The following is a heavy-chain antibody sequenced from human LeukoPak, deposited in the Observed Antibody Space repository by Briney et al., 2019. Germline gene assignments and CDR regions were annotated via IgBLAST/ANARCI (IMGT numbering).Heavy chain of an antibody. CDR1: GGSFIGYY. D-gene: IGHD3-10*01. Sequence: SETLSLTCAVDGGSFIGYYWSWIRQPPGKGLEWIWEINHSGSTNYNPSLKSRVTISVDTSKNQFSLKLSSVTAADTAVYSCARRGSGSYYKNWFDPWGQGTLVTVSS. V-gene: IGHV4-34*01. CDR3: ARRGSGSYYKNWFDP. J-gene: IGHJ5*02. CDR2: INHSGST.